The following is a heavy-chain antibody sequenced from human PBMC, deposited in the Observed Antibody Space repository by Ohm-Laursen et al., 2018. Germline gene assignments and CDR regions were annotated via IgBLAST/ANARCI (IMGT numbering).Heavy chain of an antibody. V-gene: IGHV1-8*01. CDR2: MNPNSRNT. D-gene: IGHD2-2*01. Sequence: ASVKVSCKASGYTFTSYDINWVRQATGQGFEWMGWMNPNSRNTGYAQKFQGRVTMTRNTSISTAYMELSSLRSEDTAVYYCARGVVPAAMDYYYYYGMDVWGQGTTVTVSS. J-gene: IGHJ6*02. CDR3: ARGVVPAAMDYYYYYGMDV. CDR1: GYTFTSYD.